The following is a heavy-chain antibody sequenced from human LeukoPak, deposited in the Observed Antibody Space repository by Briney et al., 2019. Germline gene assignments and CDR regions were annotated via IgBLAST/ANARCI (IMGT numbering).Heavy chain of an antibody. CDR2: IKRKSDGGTT. Sequence: PGGSLRLSYAASGFTFSSYAMSWVRQVPGKGLEWVGRIKRKSDGGTTDYAAPVKGRFTISRDDSKNTLYLQMNSLKSEDTAVYYCTTELDVRPNHYWGQGTLVTVSS. J-gene: IGHJ4*02. V-gene: IGHV3-15*01. CDR1: GFTFSSYA. D-gene: IGHD1-14*01. CDR3: TTELDVRPNHY.